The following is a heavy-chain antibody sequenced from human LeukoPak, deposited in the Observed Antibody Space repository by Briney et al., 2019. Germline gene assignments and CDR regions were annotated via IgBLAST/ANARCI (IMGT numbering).Heavy chain of an antibody. J-gene: IGHJ4*02. CDR3: TRVSPQWLVLDY. CDR2: IRSKAYGGTT. V-gene: IGHV3-49*04. CDR1: GFTFGDYA. D-gene: IGHD6-19*01. Sequence: GGSLRLPCTASGFTFGDYAMSWVRQAPGKGLEWVGFIRSKAYGGTTEYAASVKGRFTISRDDSKSIAYLQMNSLKIEDTAVYYCTRVSPQWLVLDYWGQGTLVTVSS.